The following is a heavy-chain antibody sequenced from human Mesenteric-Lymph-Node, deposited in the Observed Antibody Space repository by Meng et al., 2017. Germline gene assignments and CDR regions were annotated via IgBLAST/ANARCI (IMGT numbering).Heavy chain of an antibody. CDR1: GTPFNNYP. D-gene: IGHD2-21*02. CDR3: ARKGGYCVSDCYYLDF. CDR2: ITPTFGTS. V-gene: IGHV1-69*06. J-gene: IGHJ4*02. Sequence: AELTKPGTSVNVSHKSAGTPFNNYPINWVRQTPGQGLEWMGAITPTFGTSNYAQTFQGRVTFIADKSSNTAYMELSSLNSEDTAVYYCARKGGYCVSDCYYLDFWGQGTLVTVSS.